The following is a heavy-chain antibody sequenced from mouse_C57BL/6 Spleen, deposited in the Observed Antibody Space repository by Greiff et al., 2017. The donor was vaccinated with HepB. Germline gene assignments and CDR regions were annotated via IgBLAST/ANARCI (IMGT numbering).Heavy chain of an antibody. CDR3: ARVYYGYEGNYAMDY. J-gene: IGHJ4*01. CDR2: IDPSDSYT. Sequence: QVQLQQPGAELVMPGASVKLSCKASGYTFTSYWMHWVKQRPGQGLEWIGEIDPSDSYTNYNQKFKGKSTLTVDKSSSTAYMQLSSLTSEDSAVYDCARVYYGYEGNYAMDYWGQGTSVTVSS. V-gene: IGHV1-69*01. CDR1: GYTFTSYW. D-gene: IGHD2-2*01.